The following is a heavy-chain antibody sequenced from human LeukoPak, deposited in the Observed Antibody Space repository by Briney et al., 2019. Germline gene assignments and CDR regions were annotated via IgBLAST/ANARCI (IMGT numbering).Heavy chain of an antibody. D-gene: IGHD2-21*01. Sequence: GGSLRLSCAASGFTFSSHGMHWVRQAPGKGLEWVAFIRYDGGNKYYADSVKGRFTISRDNSKNTLYLQMNSLRAEDTAVYYCAKARSYCGGDCSLYAFDIWGQGTMVTVSS. CDR1: GFTFSSHG. J-gene: IGHJ3*02. CDR3: AKARSYCGGDCSLYAFDI. CDR2: IRYDGGNK. V-gene: IGHV3-30*02.